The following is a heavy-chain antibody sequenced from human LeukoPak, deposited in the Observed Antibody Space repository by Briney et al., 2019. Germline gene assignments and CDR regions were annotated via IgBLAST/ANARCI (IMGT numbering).Heavy chain of an antibody. CDR3: TTDHPTYYYDSSGYYYYFDY. V-gene: IGHV3-15*01. Sequence: TGGSLGLSCAASGFTFSNAWMSWVRQAPGKGLEWVGRIKSKTDGGTTDYAAPVKGRFTISRDDSKNTLYLQMNSLKTEDTAVYYCTTDHPTYYYDSSGYYYYFDYWGQGTLVTVSS. CDR1: GFTFSNAW. J-gene: IGHJ4*02. CDR2: IKSKTDGGTT. D-gene: IGHD3-22*01.